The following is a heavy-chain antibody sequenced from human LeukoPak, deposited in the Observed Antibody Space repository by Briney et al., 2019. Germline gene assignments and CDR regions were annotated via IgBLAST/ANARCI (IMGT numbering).Heavy chain of an antibody. J-gene: IGHJ4*02. D-gene: IGHD4-23*01. V-gene: IGHV3-21*01. CDR3: ARAKSFDYGGNPLDY. CDR2: ISSSSSYI. Sequence: KSGGSLRLSCAASGFTFSSYRMTWVRQAPGKGLEWVSSISSSSSYIYYADSVKGRFTISRDNAKNSLYLQMNSLRAEDTAVYYCARAKSFDYGGNPLDYWGQGTLVTVSS. CDR1: GFTFSSYR.